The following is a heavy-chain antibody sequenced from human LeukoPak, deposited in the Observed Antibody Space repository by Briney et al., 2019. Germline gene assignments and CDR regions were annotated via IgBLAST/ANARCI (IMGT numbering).Heavy chain of an antibody. J-gene: IGHJ6*02. D-gene: IGHD4-17*01. CDR1: GFTFSSYS. CDR2: ISSSSSYI. V-gene: IGHV3-21*01. Sequence: GGSLRLSCAASGFTFSSYSMNWVRQAPGKGLEWVSSISSSSSYIYYADSVKGRFTISRDNAKNSLYLQMNSLRAEDTAVYYCARESVPNDYGEVWGQGTTVTVSS. CDR3: ARESVPNDYGEV.